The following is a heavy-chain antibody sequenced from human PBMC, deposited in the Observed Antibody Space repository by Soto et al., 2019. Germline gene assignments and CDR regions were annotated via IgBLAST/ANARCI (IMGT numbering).Heavy chain of an antibody. Sequence: SETLSLTCTVSGASISGYFWSWIRQPPGKGLEWIGYIYYSGNTNFNPSLESRVTMSVDTSKDQFSLKLSSVTAADTTIYYCARLMVREAMWWFDPWGQGALVTVSS. V-gene: IGHV4-59*08. J-gene: IGHJ5*02. D-gene: IGHD3-10*01. CDR2: IYYSGNT. CDR1: GASISGYF. CDR3: ARLMVREAMWWFDP.